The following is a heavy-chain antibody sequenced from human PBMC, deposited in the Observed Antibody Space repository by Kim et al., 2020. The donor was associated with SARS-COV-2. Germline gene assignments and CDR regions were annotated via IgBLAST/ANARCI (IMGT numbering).Heavy chain of an antibody. J-gene: IGHJ3*02. CDR2: IYYSGST. CDR3: ARLRITMIVVVDAFDI. CDR1: GGSISSGGYY. Sequence: SETLSLTCTVSGGSISSGGYYLSWIRQHPGKGLEWIGYIYYSGSTYYNPSLKSRVTISVDTSKNQFSLKLSSVTAADTAVYYCARLRITMIVVVDAFDIWGQGTMVTVSS. V-gene: IGHV4-31*03. D-gene: IGHD3-22*01.